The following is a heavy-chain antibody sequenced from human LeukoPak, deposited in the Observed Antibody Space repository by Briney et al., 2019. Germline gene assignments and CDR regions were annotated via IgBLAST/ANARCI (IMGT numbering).Heavy chain of an antibody. Sequence: GGSLRLSCAASGFTLSGYWMSWVRQAPGKGLEWVARLHADGIERYYVDPVKGRFTISRDNAKNSLHLQMYSLRLDDTAVYYCARHRGSGSPYFDYWGQGTLVTVSS. J-gene: IGHJ4*02. V-gene: IGHV3-7*03. CDR1: GFTLSGYW. CDR2: LHADGIER. CDR3: ARHRGSGSPYFDY. D-gene: IGHD3-10*01.